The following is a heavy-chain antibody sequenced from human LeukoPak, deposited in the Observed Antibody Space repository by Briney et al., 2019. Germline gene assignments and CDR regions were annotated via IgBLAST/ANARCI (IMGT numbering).Heavy chain of an antibody. CDR1: GFTFSSYA. CDR2: ISGSGGST. D-gene: IGHD1-26*01. CDR3: AKASLGSGSYYRAY. V-gene: IGHV3-23*01. Sequence: GGSLRLSCAASGFTFSSYAMSWVRQAPGKGLEWVSAISGSGGSTYYADSVKGRFTISRDNSKNTLYLQMNSLRAEDTAVYYCAKASLGSGSYYRAYWGQGTLVTVSS. J-gene: IGHJ4*02.